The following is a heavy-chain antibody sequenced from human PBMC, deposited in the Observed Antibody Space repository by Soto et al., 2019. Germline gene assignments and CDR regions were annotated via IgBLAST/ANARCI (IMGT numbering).Heavy chain of an antibody. J-gene: IGHJ4*02. V-gene: IGHV3-9*01. CDR2: ISWNSGSI. CDR1: GFTFDDYA. CDR3: AKADFGVVIPFDY. Sequence: GGSLRLSCAASGFTFDDYAMHWVRQAPGKGLEWVSGISWNSGSIGYADSVKGRFTISRDNAKNSLYLQMNSLRAEDTALYYCAKADFGVVIPFDYWGQGTLVTVSS. D-gene: IGHD3-3*01.